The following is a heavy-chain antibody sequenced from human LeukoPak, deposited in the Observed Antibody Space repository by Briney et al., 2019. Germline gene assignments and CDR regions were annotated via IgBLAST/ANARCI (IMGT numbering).Heavy chain of an antibody. CDR1: GGTFSSYT. V-gene: IGHV1-69*02. CDR2: IIPIVGIA. D-gene: IGHD6-13*01. CDR3: ARSMPGWSSSSWYLGY. Sequence: SVKVSCKASGGTFSSYTISWVRHAPGRGLEWMGRIIPIVGIANYAQKFQGRVTITADQSTSTAYMELSSLRSEDTAVYYCARSMPGWSSSSWYLGYWGQGTLVTVS. J-gene: IGHJ4*02.